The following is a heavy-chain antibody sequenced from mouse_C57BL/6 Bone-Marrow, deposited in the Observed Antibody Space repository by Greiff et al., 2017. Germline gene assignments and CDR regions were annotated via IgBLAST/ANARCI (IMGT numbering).Heavy chain of an antibody. CDR3: AILLRDY. CDR2: IYPGSGST. J-gene: IGHJ2*01. D-gene: IGHD1-1*01. V-gene: IGHV1-55*01. Sequence: QVQLQQPGAELVKPGASVKMSCKASGYTFTSYWITWVKQRPGQGLEWIGDIYPGSGSTNYNEKFKSKATLTVDRSSSTAYMQLSSLTSEDSAVYYCAILLRDYWGQGTTLTVSS. CDR1: GYTFTSYW.